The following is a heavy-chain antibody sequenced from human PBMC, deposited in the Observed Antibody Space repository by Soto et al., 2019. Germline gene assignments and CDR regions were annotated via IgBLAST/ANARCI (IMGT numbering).Heavy chain of an antibody. J-gene: IGHJ4*02. CDR2: IIPIFGTA. CDR1: GGTFSSYA. CDR3: ARSLHFSSGWYDY. V-gene: IGHV1-69*06. D-gene: IGHD6-19*01. Sequence: ASVKVSCKASGGTFSSYAISWVRRAPGQGLEWMGGIIPIFGTANYAQKFQGRVTITADKSTSTAYMELSSLRSEDTAVYYCARSLHFSSGWYDYWGQGTLVTVSS.